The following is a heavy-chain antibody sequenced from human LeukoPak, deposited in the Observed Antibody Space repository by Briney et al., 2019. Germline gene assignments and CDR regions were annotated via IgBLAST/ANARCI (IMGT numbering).Heavy chain of an antibody. V-gene: IGHV1-8*03. Sequence: GASVKVSCKASGYTFTSYDINWVRQATGQGLEWMGWMNPNSGNTGYAQKFQGRVTITRNTSISTAYMELSSLRSEDTAVYYRARGIAWELLALGYYYYMDVWGKGTTVTVSS. CDR3: ARGIAWELLALGYYYYMDV. CDR2: MNPNSGNT. D-gene: IGHD1-26*01. J-gene: IGHJ6*03. CDR1: GYTFTSYD.